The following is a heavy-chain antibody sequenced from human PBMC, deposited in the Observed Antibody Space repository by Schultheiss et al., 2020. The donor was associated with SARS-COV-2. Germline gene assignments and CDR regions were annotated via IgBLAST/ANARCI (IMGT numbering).Heavy chain of an antibody. CDR1: GYTFTSYG. V-gene: IGHV1-18*01. CDR3: ARDEYCSGGSCYLDY. CDR2: ISGYNGNT. D-gene: IGHD2-15*01. J-gene: IGHJ4*02. Sequence: ASVKVSCKASGYTFTSYGISWVRQAPGQGLEWMGWISGYNGNTNYAQKYQGRVTMTTDTSTNTAYMELRSLRSDDTAVYYCARDEYCSGGSCYLDYWGQGTLVTVSS.